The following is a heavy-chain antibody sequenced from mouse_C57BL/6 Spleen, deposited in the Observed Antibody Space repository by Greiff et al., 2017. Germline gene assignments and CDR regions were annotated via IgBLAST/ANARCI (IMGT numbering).Heavy chain of an antibody. J-gene: IGHJ4*01. CDR1: GYTFTGYW. V-gene: IGHV1-52*01. Sequence: QVQLQQPGAELVRPGSSVKLSCKASGYTFTGYWMHWVKQRPIQGLEWIGNIYPSDSETHYNQKFKGKATLTADQSSSTAYMQLSSLTSADSAVSCSARGGCGYDSGMDYWGQGTSVTVSS. CDR2: IYPSDSET. CDR3: ARGGCGYDSGMDY. D-gene: IGHD2-2*01.